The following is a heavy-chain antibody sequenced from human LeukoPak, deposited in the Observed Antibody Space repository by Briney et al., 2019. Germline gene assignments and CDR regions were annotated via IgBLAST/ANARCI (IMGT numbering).Heavy chain of an antibody. CDR1: GFTASSNY. CDR3: AKRGVVIRVFLVGFHKEAYYFDS. CDR2: IYSGGST. V-gene: IGHV3-66*04. Sequence: GGSLRLSCAASGFTASSNYMSWVRQAPGKGLEWVSVIYSGGSTYYADSVKGRFTISRDNSKNTLYLQMNSLRAEDTAVYFCAKRGVVIRVFLVGFHKEAYYFDSWGQGALVTVSS. D-gene: IGHD2-21*01. J-gene: IGHJ4*02.